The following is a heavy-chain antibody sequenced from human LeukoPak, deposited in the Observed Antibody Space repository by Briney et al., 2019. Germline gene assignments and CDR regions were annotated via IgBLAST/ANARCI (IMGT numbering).Heavy chain of an antibody. J-gene: IGHJ4*02. V-gene: IGHV4-38-2*02. Sequence: SETLSLTCTVSGYSISSGYYWGWIRPPPGKGLEWIGSIYHSGSTYYNPSLKSRVTISVDTSKNQFSLKLCSVTAADPAVYYCARSIVGATTDYFDYWGQGTLVPVSS. CDR1: GYSISSGYY. CDR3: ARSIVGATTDYFDY. D-gene: IGHD1-26*01. CDR2: IYHSGST.